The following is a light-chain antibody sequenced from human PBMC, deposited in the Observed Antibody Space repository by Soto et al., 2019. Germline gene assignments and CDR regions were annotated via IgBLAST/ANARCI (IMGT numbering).Light chain of an antibody. Sequence: EIVLTQSPGTLSLSPGERATLSCRASQSVSSSYLAWYQQKPGQAPRLLIYGASSRATGIPDRFSGSGSGTDFTLTTSRLEPEDFAVYYCQKNVSSPTTFGQGTKL. V-gene: IGKV3-20*01. J-gene: IGKJ2*01. CDR3: QKNVSSPTT. CDR2: GAS. CDR1: QSVSSSY.